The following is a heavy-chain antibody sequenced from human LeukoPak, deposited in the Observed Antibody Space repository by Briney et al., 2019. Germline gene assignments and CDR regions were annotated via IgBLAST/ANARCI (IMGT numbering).Heavy chain of an antibody. CDR2: ISGRDDST. CDR1: GFTFSSYA. V-gene: IGHV3-23*01. J-gene: IGHJ4*02. CDR3: AKLVAVAGRNY. D-gene: IGHD6-19*01. Sequence: GGSLRLSCAASGFTFSSYAMSWVRQAPGKGLEWVSAISGRDDSTYYADSVKGRFTFSRDNSKNTLYLQMNSLRAEDTTVYYCAKLVAVAGRNYWGQGTLVTVSS.